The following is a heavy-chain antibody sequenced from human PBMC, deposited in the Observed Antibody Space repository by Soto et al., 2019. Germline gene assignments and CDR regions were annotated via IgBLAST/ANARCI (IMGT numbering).Heavy chain of an antibody. Sequence: GGSLRLSCSASAFRFSNYAMHWVRQAPGKGLEYVSGISRSGGTTNYADSVKGRFTISRDNSKNTLHLQVTSLRPEDTAVYYCVKGRYYDSSGYYSAQFDSWGQGTLVTVSS. J-gene: IGHJ4*02. CDR2: ISRSGGTT. V-gene: IGHV3-64D*08. CDR3: VKGRYYDSSGYYSAQFDS. CDR1: AFRFSNYA. D-gene: IGHD3-22*01.